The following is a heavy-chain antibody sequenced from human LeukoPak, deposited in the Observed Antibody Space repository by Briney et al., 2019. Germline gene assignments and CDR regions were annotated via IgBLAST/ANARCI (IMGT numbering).Heavy chain of an antibody. V-gene: IGHV3-74*01. CDR1: GFPFSNYW. Sequence: PGGSLRLSCAASGFPFSNYWMHWVRQAPGKGLVWVSRVNSDGSTTNYADSVKGRFTISRGNAENTLYMRINSLRPEDTAVYYCARGYYSSSRIDNWGQGTLVTVSS. CDR3: ARGYYSSSRIDN. CDR2: VNSDGSTT. J-gene: IGHJ4*02. D-gene: IGHD6-13*01.